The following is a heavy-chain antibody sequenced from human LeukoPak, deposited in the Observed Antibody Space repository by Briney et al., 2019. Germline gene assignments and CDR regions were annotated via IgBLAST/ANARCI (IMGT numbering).Heavy chain of an antibody. J-gene: IGHJ4*02. CDR3: ARPYCSSTSCYDY. CDR1: GGSVSSGSYY. D-gene: IGHD2-2*01. V-gene: IGHV4-61*01. CDR2: IYYSGST. Sequence: PSETLSLTCTVSGGSVSSGSYYWSWIRQPPGKGLEWIGYIYYSGSTNYNPSLKSRVTISVDTSKNQFSLKLSSVTAADTAVYYCARPYCSSTSCYDYWGQGTLVTVSS.